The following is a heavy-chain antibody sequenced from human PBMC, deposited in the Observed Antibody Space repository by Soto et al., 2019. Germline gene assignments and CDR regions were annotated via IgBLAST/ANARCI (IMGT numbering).Heavy chain of an antibody. V-gene: IGHV1-18*01. CDR2: ISTYNGNT. D-gene: IGHD2-2*01. J-gene: IGHJ4*02. CDR1: GYTFTAFG. CDR3: ARKDVLVPSAMYY. Sequence: QVQLVQSGAEMKKPGASVNVSCKASGYTFTAFGIGWVRQAPGQGLEWMGWISTYNGNTNYAQKLQGRVTMTTDTSTNTAYMELRSLRSDDTAVYYCARKDVLVPSAMYYWGQGTLVTVSS.